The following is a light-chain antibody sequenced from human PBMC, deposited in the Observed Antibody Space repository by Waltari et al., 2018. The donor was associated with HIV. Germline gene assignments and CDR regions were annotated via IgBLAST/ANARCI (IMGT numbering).Light chain of an antibody. J-gene: IGLJ3*02. V-gene: IGLV2-23*02. CDR3: CSYAGSRTWV. CDR1: SSDIGGYTY. CDR2: DVS. Sequence: QSALTQPASVSGSPGQSITIPCTGTSSDIGGYTYVSWYQPHPGKTPKRKIYDVSQRPSGVSTRVSGSKSGNTASLTISGLQAEDETDYYCCSYAGSRTWVFGGGTKLTVL.